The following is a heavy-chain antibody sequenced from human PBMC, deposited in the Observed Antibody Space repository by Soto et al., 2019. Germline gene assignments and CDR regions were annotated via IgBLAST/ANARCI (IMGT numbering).Heavy chain of an antibody. CDR1: GGTFSNYA. CDR3: ARHQSHSSSYVDP. D-gene: IGHD6-13*01. J-gene: IGHJ5*02. CDR2: IIPIFGSV. Sequence: ASVKVSCKASGGTFSNYAITWVRQAPGQGLEWLGRIIPIFGSVTFAQKFQGRITLTADESTTTVYMELSSLRSDDTAVYYCARHQSHSSSYVDPWGQGTLVTVSS. V-gene: IGHV1-69*13.